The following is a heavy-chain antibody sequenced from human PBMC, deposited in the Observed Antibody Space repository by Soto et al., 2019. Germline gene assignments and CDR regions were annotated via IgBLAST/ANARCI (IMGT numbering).Heavy chain of an antibody. CDR3: ARELRRYDVLTGRYGLGV. CDR1: GLTFSTSA. J-gene: IGHJ6*02. CDR2: ISYDGSNK. D-gene: IGHD3-9*01. V-gene: IGHV3-30-3*01. Sequence: QVQLVESGGGVVQSGRSQRLSCAASGLTFSTSAMHWVRQAPGKGLEWVAVISYDGSNKYHADSVKGRFTISRDNSKKTLYLQMNSLRAEDTAVYYCARELRRYDVLTGRYGLGVWGQGSTVTVCS.